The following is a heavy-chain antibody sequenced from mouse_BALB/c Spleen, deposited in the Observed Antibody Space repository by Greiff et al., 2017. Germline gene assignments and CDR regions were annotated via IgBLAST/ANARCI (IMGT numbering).Heavy chain of an antibody. CDR1: GYTFTSYW. V-gene: IGHV1-69*02. J-gene: IGHJ3*01. CDR3: ARERAY. CDR2: IDPSDSYT. Sequence: VQLQQPGAELVKPGASVKLSCKASGYTFTSYWMHWVKQRPGQGLEWIGEIDPSDSYTNYNQKFKGKATLTVDKSSSTAYMQLSSLTSEDSAVYYCARERAYWGQATLVTVSA.